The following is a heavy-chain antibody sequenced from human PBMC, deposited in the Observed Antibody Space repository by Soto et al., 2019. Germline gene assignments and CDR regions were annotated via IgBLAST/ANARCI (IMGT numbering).Heavy chain of an antibody. CDR2: VSGGSGST. V-gene: IGHV3-23*01. Sequence: EVQLLESGGGLVQPGGSLRLSCAVSGFSFSTYGVTWVRQAPGKGLEWVSGVSGGSGSTHYADSVKGRFTITGDNSKNTVYLQMNSLRVEDTAVYYCAKWNDYGDYWGQGTLVTVSS. CDR1: GFSFSTYG. J-gene: IGHJ4*02. CDR3: AKWNDYGDY. D-gene: IGHD1-1*01.